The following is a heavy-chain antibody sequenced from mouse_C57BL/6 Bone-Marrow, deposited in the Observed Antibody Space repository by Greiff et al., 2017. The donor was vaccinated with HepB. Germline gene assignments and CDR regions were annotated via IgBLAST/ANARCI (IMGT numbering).Heavy chain of an antibody. Sequence: VQLKESGGDLVKPGGSLKLSCAASGFTFSSYGMSWVRQTPDKRLEWVATISSGGSYTYYPDSVKGRFTISRDNAKNTMYLQMSSLKSEDTAMYYCARHVGFAYWGQVTLVTVSA. V-gene: IGHV5-6*01. CDR1: GFTFSSYG. CDR2: ISSGGSYT. CDR3: ARHVGFAY. J-gene: IGHJ3*01.